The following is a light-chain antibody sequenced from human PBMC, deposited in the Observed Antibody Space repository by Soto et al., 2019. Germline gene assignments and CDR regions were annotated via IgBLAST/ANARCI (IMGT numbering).Light chain of an antibody. CDR2: GAS. CDR3: QQSYTTPWT. V-gene: IGKV1-39*01. J-gene: IGKJ1*01. Sequence: DIQMTQSPSPLSASVGDRLTITCRTSQNISYYLNWFQQRPGKAPQLLIFGASNLHIGVPSRFSGSGSGTDFALTISSLQPADFATYHCQQSYTTPWTFGQGTKV. CDR1: QNISYY.